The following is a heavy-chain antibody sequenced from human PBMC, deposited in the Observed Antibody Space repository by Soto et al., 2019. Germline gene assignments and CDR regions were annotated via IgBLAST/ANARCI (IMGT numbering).Heavy chain of an antibody. Sequence: EVQLVESGGGLVKPGGSLSLSCAASGLTFSTYRLHWVRQAPGKGLEWGSSISSTSSYIYYADSVKARFTISRDNAKNSLYLQMNSQRAADTAVYFCVRDVNYYDSSGYRDYWGQRTLVTVSS. D-gene: IGHD3-22*01. J-gene: IGHJ4*02. CDR3: VRDVNYYDSSGYRDY. CDR2: ISSTSSYI. CDR1: GLTFSTYR. V-gene: IGHV3-21*01.